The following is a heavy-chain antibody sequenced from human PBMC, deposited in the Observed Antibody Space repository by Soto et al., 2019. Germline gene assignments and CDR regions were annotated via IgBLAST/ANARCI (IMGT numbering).Heavy chain of an antibody. D-gene: IGHD3-16*01. CDR2: IIPIFGTA. CDR1: GGTFSSYA. CDR3: ASNPPMMTFGGVGGYFFDN. V-gene: IGHV1-69*13. Sequence: SVKVSFKASGGTFSSYAISWVRQAPGQGLEWMGGIIPIFGTANYAQKFQGRVTITADESTSTAYMELSSLGHEDTAVYYCASNPPMMTFGGVGGYFFDNWGQGTLVTVSS. J-gene: IGHJ4*02.